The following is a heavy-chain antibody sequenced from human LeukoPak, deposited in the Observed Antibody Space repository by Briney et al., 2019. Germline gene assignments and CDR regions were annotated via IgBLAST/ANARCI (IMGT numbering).Heavy chain of an antibody. Sequence: PSETLSLTCTVSGGSISSYYWSWIRQPPGKGLEWIGYIYYSGSTNYNPSLKSRVTISVDTSKNQFSLKLSSVTAADTAVYYCAREDIEGRSSWSRPFDYWGQGTLVTVSS. V-gene: IGHV4-59*01. J-gene: IGHJ4*02. CDR2: IYYSGST. CDR1: GGSISSYY. D-gene: IGHD6-13*01. CDR3: AREDIEGRSSWSRPFDY.